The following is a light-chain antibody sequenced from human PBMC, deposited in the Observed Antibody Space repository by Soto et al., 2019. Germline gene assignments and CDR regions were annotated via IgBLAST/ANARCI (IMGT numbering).Light chain of an antibody. CDR3: SSYTTSNTRQIV. CDR2: DVS. CDR1: SSDVGGYNY. V-gene: IGLV2-14*03. Sequence: QSALTQPASVSGSPGQSITISCTGTSSDVGGYNYVSWYQHHPGKAPTLIIYDVSNRPSGVSNRSSGSKSGNTASLTISGLQSEDEAEYYCSSYTTSNTRQIVFGTGTKLTVL. J-gene: IGLJ1*01.